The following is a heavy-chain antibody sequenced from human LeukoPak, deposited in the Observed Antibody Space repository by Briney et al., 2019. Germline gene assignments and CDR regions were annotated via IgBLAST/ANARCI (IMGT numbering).Heavy chain of an antibody. CDR3: ARDPPRSATICAFDI. J-gene: IGHJ3*02. V-gene: IGHV1-18*03. Sequence: ASVKVSCKAFGYTFTSYGITWVRQAPGQGLEWMGWTSSHNGQTNYVQKFQGRVAMTADPSTNTAYMELRSLTSDDMAVYYCARDPPRSATICAFDIWGQGTMVTVSS. CDR1: GYTFTSYG. CDR2: TSSHNGQT. D-gene: IGHD3-10*01.